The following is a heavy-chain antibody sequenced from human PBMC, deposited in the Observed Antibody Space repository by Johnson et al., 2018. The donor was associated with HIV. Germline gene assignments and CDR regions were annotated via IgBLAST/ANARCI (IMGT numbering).Heavy chain of an antibody. Sequence: VQLVESGGGLVQPGGSLRLSCAASGFTFSSYAMSWVRQAPGKGLEWVSAISGSGGSTYYADSVKGRFTISRDNSKNTLYLQMNSLRAEDTAVYYCAKTVTMIVVPIGGACDIWGQGTMVTVSS. CDR3: AKTVTMIVVPIGGACDI. CDR1: GFTFSSYA. J-gene: IGHJ3*02. D-gene: IGHD3-22*01. CDR2: ISGSGGST. V-gene: IGHV3-23*04.